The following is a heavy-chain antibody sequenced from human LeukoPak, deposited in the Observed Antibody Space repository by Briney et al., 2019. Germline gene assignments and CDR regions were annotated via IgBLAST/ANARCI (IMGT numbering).Heavy chain of an antibody. CDR2: IGATGDNT. J-gene: IGHJ4*02. D-gene: IGHD3-22*01. CDR1: GFTFSNYA. Sequence: GGSLRLSCAVSGFTFSNYAMSWVRQAPGKELEWISGIGATGDNTYYADSVKGRFMISRDNSKNTLFLQMNSLRAKDTAVYYCAKHTKKFFGTYYYDSSGYFGLIDHWGEGILVIVSS. V-gene: IGHV3-23*01. CDR3: AKHTKKFFGTYYYDSSGYFGLIDH.